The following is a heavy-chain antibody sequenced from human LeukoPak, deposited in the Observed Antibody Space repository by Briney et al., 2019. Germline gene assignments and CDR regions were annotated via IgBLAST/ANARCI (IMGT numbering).Heavy chain of an antibody. Sequence: PGGSLRLSCAASGFTFSSFAMSWVRQAPGKGLEWVSVMSNSGGSTSYADSVKGRFTISRDNSKNTLYLQMNSLRAEDTAVYYCAKVLYGMTRGSGWFDPWGQGTLVTVSS. D-gene: IGHD2-8*01. CDR1: GFTFSSFA. J-gene: IGHJ5*02. V-gene: IGHV3-23*01. CDR3: AKVLYGMTRGSGWFDP. CDR2: MSNSGGST.